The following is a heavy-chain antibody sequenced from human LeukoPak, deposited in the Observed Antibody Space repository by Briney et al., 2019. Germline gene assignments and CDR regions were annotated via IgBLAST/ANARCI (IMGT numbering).Heavy chain of an antibody. CDR3: AKDPVDTAMVFVN. J-gene: IGHJ4*02. V-gene: IGHV3-66*01. CDR1: GFTVSSNY. CDR2: IYSDGST. Sequence: GGSLRLSCAASGFTVSSNYMNWVRQAPGKGLEWVSVIYSDGSTYYADSVKGRFTISRDNSKNTLYLQMNSLRAEDTAVYYCAKDPVDTAMVFVNWGQGTLVTVSS. D-gene: IGHD5-18*01.